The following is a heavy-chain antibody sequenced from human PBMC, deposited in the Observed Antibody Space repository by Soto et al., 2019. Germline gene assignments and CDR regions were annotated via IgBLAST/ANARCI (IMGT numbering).Heavy chain of an antibody. J-gene: IGHJ4*02. Sequence: QVQLQESGPGLVKPSQTLSLTCTVSGGPIINGDSYLNWIRQHPEKGVEWMGYINYSGTTNYNPALKSRSLISKDTSKTQFSLRLTSVTAAVKAVYYCARDAPGAAPYWGQGTLVTVSS. CDR2: INYSGTT. V-gene: IGHV4-31*03. CDR1: GGPIINGDSY. D-gene: IGHD6-13*01. CDR3: ARDAPGAAPY.